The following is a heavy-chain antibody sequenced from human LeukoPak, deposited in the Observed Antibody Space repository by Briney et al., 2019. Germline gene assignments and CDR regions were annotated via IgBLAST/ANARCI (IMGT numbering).Heavy chain of an antibody. D-gene: IGHD3-9*01. J-gene: IGHJ4*02. Sequence: PGGSLRLSCAASGFTFSGYGMHWVRQAPGKGLEWVAVISYDGSNKYYVDSVKGRFTISRDNSKNTLYLQMNSLRAEDTAVYYCAKRREYPNYDILTGPPDYWGQGTLVTVSS. CDR1: GFTFSGYG. CDR3: AKRREYPNYDILTGPPDY. V-gene: IGHV3-30*18. CDR2: ISYDGSNK.